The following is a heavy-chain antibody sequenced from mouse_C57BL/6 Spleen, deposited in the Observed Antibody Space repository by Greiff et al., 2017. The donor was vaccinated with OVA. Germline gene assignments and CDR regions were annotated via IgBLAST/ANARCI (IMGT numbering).Heavy chain of an antibody. J-gene: IGHJ4*01. D-gene: IGHD2-1*01. CDR1: GYTFTDYE. Sequence: QVQLQQSGAELVRPGASVTLSCKASGYTFTDYEMHWVKQTPVHGLEWIGAIDPETGGTAYNQKFKGKAILTADKSSSTAYIELRSLTSEASAVYYCTGRDGNYPGCAWEDWGKGTSVTV. CDR3: TGRDGNYPGCAWED. CDR2: IDPETGGT. V-gene: IGHV1-15*01.